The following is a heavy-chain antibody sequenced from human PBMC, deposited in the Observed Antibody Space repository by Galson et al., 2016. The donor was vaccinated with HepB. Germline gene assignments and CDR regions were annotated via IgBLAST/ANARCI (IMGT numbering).Heavy chain of an antibody. V-gene: IGHV5-51*01. D-gene: IGHD3-9*01. CDR2: IYPGDSSP. Sequence: QSGAEVKKPGESLRISCEASGYTFSTPWIGWVRQKPGNGLELMGIIYPGDSSPRYSPSFQGQVTISADKAINTAYLQWSSLRASDTAMYYCARRLTGYYDYFDYWGQGTLVTVSS. J-gene: IGHJ4*02. CDR1: GYTFSTPW. CDR3: ARRLTGYYDYFDY.